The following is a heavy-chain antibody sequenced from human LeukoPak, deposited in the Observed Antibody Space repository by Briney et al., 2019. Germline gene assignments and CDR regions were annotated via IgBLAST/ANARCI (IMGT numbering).Heavy chain of an antibody. V-gene: IGHV3-48*04. CDR3: ATTMVRGLITSYYYYHGMDV. Sequence: PGRSLRLSCAASGFTFSSYSMNWVRQAPGKGLEWVSYISSSSSTIYYADSVKGRFTISRDNAKNSLYLQMNSLRAEDTAVYYCATTMVRGLITSYYYYHGMDVWGQGTTVTVSS. D-gene: IGHD3-10*01. J-gene: IGHJ6*02. CDR1: GFTFSSYS. CDR2: ISSSSSTI.